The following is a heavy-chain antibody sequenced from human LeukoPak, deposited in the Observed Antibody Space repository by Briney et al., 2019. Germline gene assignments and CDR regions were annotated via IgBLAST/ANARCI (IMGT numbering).Heavy chain of an antibody. Sequence: SEPLSLTCTVSGGSISHYYWSWIRQSPGKGLEWIGYIYYSGTTNYNPSLKSRVTISVDTSRNQFSLQLRSVTAADTAVYYCAREDPQTTVPEGMDVWGQGTTVSVSS. J-gene: IGHJ6*02. CDR1: GGSISHYY. D-gene: IGHD4-17*01. V-gene: IGHV4-59*01. CDR3: AREDPQTTVPEGMDV. CDR2: IYYSGTT.